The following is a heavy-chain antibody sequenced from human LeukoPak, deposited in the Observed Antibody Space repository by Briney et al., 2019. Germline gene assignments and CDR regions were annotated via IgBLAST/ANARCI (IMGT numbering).Heavy chain of an antibody. Sequence: SVKVSCKASGGTFSSYAISWVRQAPGQGLEWMGGIIPIFGTANYAQKFQGRVTITADESTSTAYMELSSLRSEDTAVYYRARGPSSGYYLFSWFDPWGQGTLVTVSS. J-gene: IGHJ5*02. CDR3: ARGPSSGYYLFSWFDP. CDR1: GGTFSSYA. V-gene: IGHV1-69*13. D-gene: IGHD3-22*01. CDR2: IIPIFGTA.